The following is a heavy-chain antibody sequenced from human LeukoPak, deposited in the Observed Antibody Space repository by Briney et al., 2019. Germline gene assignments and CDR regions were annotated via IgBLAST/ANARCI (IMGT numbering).Heavy chain of an antibody. D-gene: IGHD3-22*01. V-gene: IGHV3-23*01. J-gene: IGHJ5*02. CDR3: AKDRDSGWGYYMWGLFEA. Sequence: GGSLRLSCAASGFTRSSYAMSWVRQAPGKGLEWGSGVSNSGGSTVYAHSIKGRFTISRHHSKHMLYLHMHSLRAADTAVYYCAKDRDSGWGYYMWGLFEAWGQGTLVTVSS. CDR1: GFTRSSYA. CDR2: VSNSGGST.